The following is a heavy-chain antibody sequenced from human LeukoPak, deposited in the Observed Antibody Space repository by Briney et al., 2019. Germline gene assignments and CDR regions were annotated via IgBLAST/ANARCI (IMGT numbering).Heavy chain of an antibody. CDR1: GFTFSRYS. J-gene: IGHJ5*02. Sequence: GGSLRLSCAASGFTFSRYSMNWVRLAPGKGLEWISYIGSRSTPIYYADSVQGRFTISRDNAKNSLYLQMNSLRAEDTAVYYCAREVAAAPNWFDPWGQGTLVTVSS. D-gene: IGHD6-13*01. CDR3: AREVAAAPNWFDP. CDR2: IGSRSTPI. V-gene: IGHV3-48*01.